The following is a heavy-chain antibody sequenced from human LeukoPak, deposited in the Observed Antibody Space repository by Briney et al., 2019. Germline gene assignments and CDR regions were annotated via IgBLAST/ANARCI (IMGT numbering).Heavy chain of an antibody. Sequence: PAETLSLTCTVCAGPISSSSYSWGWVRQPPGKGLEWLGRSYYCGSTYFNPSLKSRVTISVDTSKNQFSLKLGSVTAADTAVYYCARHVRKRGIAVAGTPGWFDPWGQGTLVTVSS. J-gene: IGHJ5*02. CDR1: AGPISSSSYS. D-gene: IGHD6-19*01. V-gene: IGHV4-39*01. CDR3: ARHVRKRGIAVAGTPGWFDP. CDR2: SYYCGST.